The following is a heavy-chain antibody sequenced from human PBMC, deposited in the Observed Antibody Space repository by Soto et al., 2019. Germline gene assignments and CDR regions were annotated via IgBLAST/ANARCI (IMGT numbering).Heavy chain of an antibody. J-gene: IGHJ5*02. D-gene: IGHD1-7*01. Sequence: PSETLSLTCAVYGGSFSGYYWSWIRQPPGKGLEWIGETNHSGSTNYNPSLKSRVTISVDTSKNQFSLKLSSVTAADTAVYYCAREVTGTTTWFDPWGQGTLVTVSP. V-gene: IGHV4-34*01. CDR1: GGSFSGYY. CDR3: AREVTGTTTWFDP. CDR2: TNHSGST.